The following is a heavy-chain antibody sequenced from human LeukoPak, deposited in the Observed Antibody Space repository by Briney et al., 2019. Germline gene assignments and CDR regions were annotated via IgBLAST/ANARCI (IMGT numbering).Heavy chain of an antibody. CDR3: ARAYYDFWSGSCFDY. Sequence: ASVKVSCKASGYTFTGYYMHWVRQAPGQGLEWMGWINPNSGGTNYAQKFQGRVTMTRDTSISTAYMELSRLRSDDTAVYYCARAYYDFWSGSCFDYWGQGTLVTVSP. V-gene: IGHV1-2*02. CDR2: INPNSGGT. J-gene: IGHJ4*02. CDR1: GYTFTGYY. D-gene: IGHD3-3*01.